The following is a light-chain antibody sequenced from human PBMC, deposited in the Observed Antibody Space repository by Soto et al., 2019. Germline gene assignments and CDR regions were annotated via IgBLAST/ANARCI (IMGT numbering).Light chain of an antibody. CDR2: GAS. J-gene: IGKJ1*01. CDR1: QSVSSSY. V-gene: IGKV3-20*01. CDR3: QQYGSSPPWT. Sequence: EIVLTQSPGTLSLYPGERATLSCRASQSVSSSYLAWYQQKPGQAPRLLIYGASSRATGIPDRFSGSGSGTDSTLTISRLEPEDFAVYYCQQYGSSPPWTFGQGTKVDIK.